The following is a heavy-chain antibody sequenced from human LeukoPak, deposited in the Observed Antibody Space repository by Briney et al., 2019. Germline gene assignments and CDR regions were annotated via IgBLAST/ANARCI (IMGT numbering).Heavy chain of an antibody. CDR3: ARDVQSSGGYNWFDP. CDR2: VYTSGTT. J-gene: IGHJ5*02. Sequence: EPSETLSLTCTVSGVSMNDYYWSWIRQPAGKGLEWIGFVYTSGTTNYNPSLKSRVTMSIDTSKSQISLKLISVTAADTAVYYCARDVQSSGGYNWFDPWGQGTQVLVSS. V-gene: IGHV4-4*07. D-gene: IGHD2-15*01. CDR1: GVSMNDYY.